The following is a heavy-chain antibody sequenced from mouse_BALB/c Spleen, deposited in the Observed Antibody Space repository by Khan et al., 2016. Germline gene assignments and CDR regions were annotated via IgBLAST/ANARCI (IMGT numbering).Heavy chain of an antibody. D-gene: IGHD1-1*01. J-gene: IGHJ1*01. Sequence: VQLKQSGPGLVKPSQSLSLTCTVTGYSITSDYAWNWIRQFPGNKLEWMGYISYSGSTSYNPSLKSRISITRDTSKNQFFLQLNSVTTEDTATXDCGRDYYGSVYWYFDVWGAGTTVTVSS. V-gene: IGHV3-2*02. CDR1: GYSITSDYA. CDR2: ISYSGST. CDR3: GRDYYGSVYWYFDV.